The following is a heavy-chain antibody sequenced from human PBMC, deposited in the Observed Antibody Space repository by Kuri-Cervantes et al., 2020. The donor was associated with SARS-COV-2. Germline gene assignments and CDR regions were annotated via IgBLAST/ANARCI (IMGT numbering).Heavy chain of an antibody. CDR2: INPNSGGT. V-gene: IGHV1-2*02. D-gene: IGHD3-3*01. J-gene: IGHJ2*01. CDR3: ARAHAYDFWSGYSHWYFDP. Sequence: ASVKVSCKASGYTFTGYYMHWVRQAPGQGLEWMGWINPNSGGTNYAQKFQGRVTMTRDTSISTAYMELSRLRSEDTAVYYCARAHAYDFWSGYSHWYFDPWGRGTLVTVSS. CDR1: GYTFTGYY.